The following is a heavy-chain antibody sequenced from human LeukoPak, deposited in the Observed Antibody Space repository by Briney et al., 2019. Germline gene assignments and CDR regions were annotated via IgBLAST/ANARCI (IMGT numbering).Heavy chain of an antibody. CDR3: ATVDIVVVPAALGAFDI. Sequence: ASVKVSRKVSGYTLTELSMHWVRQAPGKGLEWMGGFDPEDGETIYAQKFQGRVTMTEDTSTDTAYMELSSLRSEDTAVYYCATVDIVVVPAALGAFDIWGQGTMVTVSS. J-gene: IGHJ3*02. D-gene: IGHD2-2*03. V-gene: IGHV1-24*01. CDR1: GYTLTELS. CDR2: FDPEDGET.